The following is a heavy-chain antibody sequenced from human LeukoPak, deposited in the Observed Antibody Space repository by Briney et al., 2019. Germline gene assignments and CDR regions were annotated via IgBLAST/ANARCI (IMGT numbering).Heavy chain of an antibody. CDR1: GDSFANCW. V-gene: IGHV5-51*01. CDR2: IYFADFTV. J-gene: IGHJ4*02. CDR3: ARARNGDYMWDY. Sequence: GESLKISCQSFGDSFANCWIGWVRQMPGKGLEWMGIIYFADFTVKYSPPFQGQVTVSADKSISTANLQWSSLRASDTAMYYCARARNGDYMWDYWGQGTLVTVSS. D-gene: IGHD4-17*01.